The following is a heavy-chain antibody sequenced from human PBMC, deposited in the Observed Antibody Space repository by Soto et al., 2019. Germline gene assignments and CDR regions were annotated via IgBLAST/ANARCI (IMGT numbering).Heavy chain of an antibody. CDR3: AREFRSYCKRNWFDP. CDR2: IYYSGST. CDR1: GGSISSGDYY. V-gene: IGHV4-30-4*01. J-gene: IGHJ5*02. D-gene: IGHD1-26*01. Sequence: SETLSLTCTVSGGSISSGDYYWSWIRQPPGKGLEWIGYIYYSGSTYYNPSLKSRVTISVDTSKNQFSLKLSSVTAADTAVYYCAREFRSYCKRNWFDPWGQGTLVTVSS.